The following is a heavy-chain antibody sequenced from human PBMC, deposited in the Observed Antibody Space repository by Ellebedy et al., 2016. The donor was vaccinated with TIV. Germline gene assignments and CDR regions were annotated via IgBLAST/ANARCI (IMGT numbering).Heavy chain of an antibody. CDR1: GGSISSSSYY. Sequence: SETLSLTCSVSGGSISSSSYYWGWIRQPPGKGLEWIGNFYYTGSTYDNPSLKSRVTISVDTSKNQFSLKLSSVTAADTAVYYCARTSTIEGWFDPWGQGTLVTVSS. CDR3: ARTSTIEGWFDP. D-gene: IGHD3-3*01. J-gene: IGHJ5*02. CDR2: FYYTGST. V-gene: IGHV4-39*01.